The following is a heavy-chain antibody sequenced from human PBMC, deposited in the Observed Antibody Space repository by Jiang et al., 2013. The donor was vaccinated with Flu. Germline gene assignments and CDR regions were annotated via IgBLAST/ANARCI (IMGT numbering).Heavy chain of an antibody. V-gene: IGHV5-51*01. D-gene: IGHD5/OR15-5a*01. CDR3: ARRVQGTSAFDF. Sequence: YGAEVKKPGESLKISCQGSGYTFTSYWVAWVRQMPGKGLEWMGVVYPVDSDTRYSPSFQGQVTISADKSTNTAYLQWSSLRPVGRPPIYYCARRVQGTSAFDFWGRGNPSVTVSS. CDR2: VYPVDSDT. CDR1: GYTFTSYW. J-gene: IGHJ4*02.